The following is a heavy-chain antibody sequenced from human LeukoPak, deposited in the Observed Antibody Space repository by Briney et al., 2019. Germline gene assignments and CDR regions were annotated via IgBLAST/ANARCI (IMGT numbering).Heavy chain of an antibody. J-gene: IGHJ4*02. V-gene: IGHV3-43*02. CDR3: AKSGPEQLVLDY. CDR1: GFTFDDYA. D-gene: IGHD6-13*01. Sequence: GGSLRLSCAASGFTFDDYAMHWVRQAPGKGLEWVSLISGDGGSTYYADSVKGRFTISRDNSKNSLYLQMNCLRTEDTALYYCAKSGPEQLVLDYWGQGTLVTVSS. CDR2: ISGDGGST.